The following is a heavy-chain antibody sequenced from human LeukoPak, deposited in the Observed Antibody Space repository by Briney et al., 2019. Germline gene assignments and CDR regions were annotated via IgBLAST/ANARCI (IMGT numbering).Heavy chain of an antibody. CDR2: ISGSGGVT. J-gene: IGHJ4*02. D-gene: IGHD3-22*01. CDR3: ARDSGPDYYDSSGHFDY. CDR1: GFTFSTYA. V-gene: IGHV3-23*01. Sequence: GGSLRLSCAASGFTFSTYAMTWVRQVPGKGLEWVSFISGSGGVTYYADSVKGRFTISIDNAKNSLYLQMNSLRAEDTAVYYCARDSGPDYYDSSGHFDYWGQGTLVTVSS.